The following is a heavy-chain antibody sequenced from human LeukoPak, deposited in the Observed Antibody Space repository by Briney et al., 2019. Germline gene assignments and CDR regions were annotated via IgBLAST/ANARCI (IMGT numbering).Heavy chain of an antibody. CDR3: AREVVDIVATTLSYFDY. D-gene: IGHD5-12*01. Sequence: SETLSLNCAVYGTSFSGFYWSWIRQPPGKGLEWIGEINHSGGSSYNPSLKSRVTISVDTSKNQFSLKLSSVTAADTAVYYCAREVVDIVATTLSYFDYWGQGTLVTVSS. CDR1: GTSFSGFY. J-gene: IGHJ4*02. CDR2: INHSGGS. V-gene: IGHV4-34*01.